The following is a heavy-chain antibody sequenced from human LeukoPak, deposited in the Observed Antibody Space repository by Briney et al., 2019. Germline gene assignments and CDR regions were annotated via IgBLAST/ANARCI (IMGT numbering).Heavy chain of an antibody. Sequence: ASVKVSCKASGGTFSSYAISWVRQAPGQGLEWMGGIIPIFGTANHAQKFQGRVTITADESTSTAYMELSSLRSEDTAVYYCAREKSREGFDYWGQGTLVTVSS. V-gene: IGHV1-69*13. CDR3: AREKSREGFDY. CDR1: GGTFSSYA. D-gene: IGHD1-26*01. J-gene: IGHJ4*02. CDR2: IIPIFGTA.